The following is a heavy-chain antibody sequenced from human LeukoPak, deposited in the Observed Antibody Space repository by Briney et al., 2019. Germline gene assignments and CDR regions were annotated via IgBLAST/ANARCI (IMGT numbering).Heavy chain of an antibody. CDR1: GGSISSSNCY. Sequence: TSETLSLTCTVSGGSISSSNCYWGWIRQPPGKGLEWIGHIYYSGSTDYNPSLRSRVTISVDTSKNQFSLRLSSVTAADTAVYYCARDRSDGSGYYGYYFDYWGQGTLVSVSS. CDR3: ARDRSDGSGYYGYYFDY. J-gene: IGHJ4*02. V-gene: IGHV4-61*01. CDR2: IYYSGST. D-gene: IGHD3-22*01.